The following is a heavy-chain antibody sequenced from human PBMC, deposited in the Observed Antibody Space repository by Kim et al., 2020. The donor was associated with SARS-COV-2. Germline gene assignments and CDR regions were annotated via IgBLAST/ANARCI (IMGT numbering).Heavy chain of an antibody. CDR3: AHYGSGSSYYGMDV. V-gene: IGHV4-39*07. J-gene: IGHJ6*02. D-gene: IGHD3-10*01. CDR1: SGSISSSGDF. Sequence: SETLSLTCSVSSGSISSSGDFWGWIRQPPGKGLEWIGSFYNSGSTHYNPSLKSRVTISVDTSKNQFSLKLSSVTTADTAVYYCAHYGSGSSYYGMDVWGQGTTVTVSS. CDR2: FYNSGST.